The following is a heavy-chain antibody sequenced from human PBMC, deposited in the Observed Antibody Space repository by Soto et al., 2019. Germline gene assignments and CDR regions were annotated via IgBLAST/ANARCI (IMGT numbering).Heavy chain of an antibody. J-gene: IGHJ2*01. D-gene: IGHD4-17*01. CDR2: IYDSGST. CDR1: GGSISGGVGGLYY. CDR3: AREVIPLTTDWYFDL. Sequence: QLQLRESGPGLVKPSETLSLTCTVSGGSISGGVGGLYYWSWIRQPPGKGLEWIGYIYDSGSTYYNPSLKIRVTIAVDSSKNQFSLRLSSFTAASPAVYYCAREVIPLTTDWYFDLWGRGTLVTVSS. V-gene: IGHV4-30-4*01.